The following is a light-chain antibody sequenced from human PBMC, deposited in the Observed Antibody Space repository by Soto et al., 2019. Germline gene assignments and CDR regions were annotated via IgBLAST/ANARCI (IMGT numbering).Light chain of an antibody. CDR1: QNIDGNF. J-gene: IGKJ2*01. CDR2: DIF. Sequence: EIVLTQSPGTLSLSPGERATLSCRASQNIDGNFLVWHQQKPGQAPRLVIYDIFTRATGVPTRISGSGSGTEFTLTISNLQPDDFATYYCQQYNTYSFGQGTKVDIK. V-gene: IGKV3D-15*01. CDR3: QQYNTYS.